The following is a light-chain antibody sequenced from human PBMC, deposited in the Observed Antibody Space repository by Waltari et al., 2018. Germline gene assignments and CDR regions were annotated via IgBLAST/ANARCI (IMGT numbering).Light chain of an antibody. J-gene: IGLJ3*02. V-gene: IGLV2-23*02. CDR2: DVS. CDR1: SSYVGSVNY. Sequence: QSALTQPASVSGSPGQSITLPGPGTSSYVGSVNYFSWYQQHPGNAPKLMIYDVSKRPSGVSNRFSCSKSGNTASLTISGLQAEDEADYYCCSYAGSSTWVFGGGTKLTVL. CDR3: CSYAGSSTWV.